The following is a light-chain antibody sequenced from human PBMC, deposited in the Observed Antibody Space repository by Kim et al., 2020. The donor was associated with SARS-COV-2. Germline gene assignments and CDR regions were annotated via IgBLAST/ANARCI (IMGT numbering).Light chain of an antibody. CDR1: QAIGNY. J-gene: IGKJ4*01. Sequence: ASVGGTVTIACRASQAIGNYLVGFQQKPGKGPKRLIYAASTLESGVPSRFSGSGSGTEFTLTISSLQPEDSATYFCLQHKVYPLTFGGGTKVDIK. CDR3: LQHKVYPLT. V-gene: IGKV1-17*03. CDR2: AAS.